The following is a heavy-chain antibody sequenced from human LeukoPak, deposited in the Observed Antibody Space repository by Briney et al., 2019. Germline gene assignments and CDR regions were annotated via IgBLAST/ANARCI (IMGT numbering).Heavy chain of an antibody. CDR3: AKDYSKTSYYGSGTYYRPKWFDP. D-gene: IGHD3-10*01. CDR2: INSDGSTT. CDR1: GFTFSNYW. V-gene: IGHV3-74*01. Sequence: GGSLRLSCAASGFTFSNYWMHWVRQAPGKGLVWVSRINSDGSTTSYADSVKGRFTISRDNAKNTLYLQMNSLRAEDTAVYYCAKDYSKTSYYGSGTYYRPKWFDPWGQGTLVTVSS. J-gene: IGHJ5*02.